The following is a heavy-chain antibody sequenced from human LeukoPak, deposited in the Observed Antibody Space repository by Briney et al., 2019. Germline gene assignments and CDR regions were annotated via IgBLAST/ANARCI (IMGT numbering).Heavy chain of an antibody. J-gene: IGHJ4*02. D-gene: IGHD2-15*01. CDR2: IYHSGST. Sequence: PSGTLSLTCAVSGASISSSNWLSWVRQPPRKGLEWIGEIYHSGSTNYNPSLKSRVTISADNSKNQFSLKMSSMTAADTAVYYCARAGWYTLDNWGQGTLVTVSS. CDR3: ARAGWYTLDN. V-gene: IGHV4-4*02. CDR1: GASISSSNW.